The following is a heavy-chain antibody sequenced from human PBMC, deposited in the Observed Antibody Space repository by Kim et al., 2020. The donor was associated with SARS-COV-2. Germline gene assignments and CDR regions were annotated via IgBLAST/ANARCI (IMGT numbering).Heavy chain of an antibody. CDR2: INHSGST. CDR3: AREPSTQHDYIWGSPPFDAFDI. D-gene: IGHD3-16*01. V-gene: IGHV4-34*01. J-gene: IGHJ3*02. CDR1: GGSFSGYY. Sequence: SETLSLTCAVYGGSFSGYYWSWIRQPPGKGLEWIGEINHSGSTNYNPSLKSRVTISVDTSKNQFSLKLSSVTAADTAVYYCAREPSTQHDYIWGSPPFDAFDIWGQGTMVTVSS.